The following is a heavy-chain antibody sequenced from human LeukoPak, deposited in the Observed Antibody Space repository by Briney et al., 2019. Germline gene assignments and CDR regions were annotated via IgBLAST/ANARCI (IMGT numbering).Heavy chain of an antibody. CDR1: GFAFSNYW. V-gene: IGHV3-7*01. Sequence: GESLRLSCAASGFAFSNYWMNWARQAPGKGLEWVANIKQDGSETNYVDSAKGRFTISRDNAKNSLYLQMNSLRAEDTALYYCGSTNSFSYWGQGTLVTVSS. CDR2: IKQDGSET. J-gene: IGHJ4*02. CDR3: GSTNSFSY. D-gene: IGHD2-2*01.